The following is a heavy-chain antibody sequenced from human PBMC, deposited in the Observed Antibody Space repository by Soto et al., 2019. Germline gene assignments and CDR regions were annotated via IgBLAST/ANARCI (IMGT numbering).Heavy chain of an antibody. J-gene: IGHJ4*02. V-gene: IGHV3-23*01. CDR1: GFTFSSYA. CDR2: ISGSGGSA. CDR3: AKAILAAVGPLDY. D-gene: IGHD6-13*01. Sequence: GGSLRLSCAASGFTFSSYAMSLVRQGPGKGLEWVSAISGSGGSAYDADSVKGRFTISGDNSENTLYLQMNSLRAADTPVYYTAKAILAAVGPLDYWGQGTLVTVSS.